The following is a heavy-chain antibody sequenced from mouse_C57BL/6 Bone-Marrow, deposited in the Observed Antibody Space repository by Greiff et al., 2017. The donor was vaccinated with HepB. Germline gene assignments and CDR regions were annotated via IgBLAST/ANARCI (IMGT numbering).Heavy chain of an antibody. CDR1: GYTFTSYW. V-gene: IGHV1-55*01. CDR2: IYPGSGST. Sequence: VQLQQPGAELVKPGASVKMSCKASGYTFTSYWITWVKQRPGQGLEWIGDIYPGSGSTNYNEKFKSKATLTVDTSSSTAYMQLSSLTSQDSAVYYCARGSTGTVPFAYWGQGTLVTVSA. J-gene: IGHJ3*01. D-gene: IGHD4-1*01. CDR3: ARGSTGTVPFAY.